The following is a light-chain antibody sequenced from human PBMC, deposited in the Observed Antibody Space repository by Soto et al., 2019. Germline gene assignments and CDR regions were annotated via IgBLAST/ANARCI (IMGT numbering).Light chain of an antibody. V-gene: IGKV1-5*01. J-gene: IGKJ1*01. CDR3: QQYKTYSGT. CDR1: QSISNW. CDR2: DAS. Sequence: DTQMTQSPSILPSSVGDIVTISCRASQSISNWLAWYQQKPGKAPKLLIYDASSLESGVPSRLRDSGSGTEFTLTISGLQHDDFATYSCQQYKTYSGTFGQGTKVDIK.